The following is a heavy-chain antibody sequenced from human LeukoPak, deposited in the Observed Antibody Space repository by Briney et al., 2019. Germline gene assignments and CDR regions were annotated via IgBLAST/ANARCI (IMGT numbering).Heavy chain of an antibody. D-gene: IGHD6-13*01. CDR1: GFSFNSFF. Sequence: GGSLRLSCAASGFSFNSFFLNWVRLTPGRELEWVACISQDGSETFYMDSVRGRFTISRDNAKNSLYLQMNSLRAEDTAVYYCARDLTYSSSSGYYYYYGMDVWGQGTTVTVSS. V-gene: IGHV3-7*01. CDR2: ISQDGSET. J-gene: IGHJ6*02. CDR3: ARDLTYSSSSGYYYYYGMDV.